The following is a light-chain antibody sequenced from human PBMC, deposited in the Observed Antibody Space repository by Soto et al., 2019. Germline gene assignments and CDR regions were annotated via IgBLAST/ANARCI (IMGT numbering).Light chain of an antibody. CDR2: EVS. CDR3: SSYAGSNTWV. Sequence: QSALTQPPSASGSPGQSVTISCTGTSSDVGGYNSVSWYQQHPGKAPKLMIYEVSKWPSGVPDRFSGSKSGNTASLTVSGLQAEDEADYYCSSYAGSNTWVFGGGTQLTVL. V-gene: IGLV2-8*01. CDR1: SSDVGGYNS. J-gene: IGLJ3*02.